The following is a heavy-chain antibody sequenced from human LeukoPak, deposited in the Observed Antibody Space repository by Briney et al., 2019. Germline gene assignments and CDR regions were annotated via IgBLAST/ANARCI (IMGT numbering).Heavy chain of an antibody. CDR1: GYTFTGYY. V-gene: IGHV1-2*02. Sequence: ASVKVSCKASGYTFTGYYMHWVRQAPGQGLEWMGWINPNSGGTNYAQKFQGRVTMTRDTSISTAYMELSRLRSDDTAVYYCAREMSEDSYGGGAFDYWGQGTLVTVSS. CDR2: INPNSGGT. J-gene: IGHJ4*02. CDR3: AREMSEDSYGGGAFDY. D-gene: IGHD5-18*01.